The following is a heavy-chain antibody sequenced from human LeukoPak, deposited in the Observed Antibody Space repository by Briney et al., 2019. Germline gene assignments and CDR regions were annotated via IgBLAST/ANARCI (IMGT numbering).Heavy chain of an antibody. J-gene: IGHJ4*02. CDR1: GGSSSSTSHY. CDR3: ARTVVPAAHFDY. Sequence: SETLSLTCTVSGGSSSSTSHYWGWIRQPPGKGLEWIGSVYYSGSTYYNPSLKSRVTMSVDTSKNQFSLKLSSVTAVDTAVYYCARTVVPAAHFDYWGQGTLVTVSS. D-gene: IGHD2-2*01. V-gene: IGHV4-39*07. CDR2: VYYSGST.